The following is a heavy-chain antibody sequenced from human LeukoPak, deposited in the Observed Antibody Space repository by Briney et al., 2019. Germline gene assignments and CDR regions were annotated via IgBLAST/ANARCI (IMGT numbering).Heavy chain of an antibody. V-gene: IGHV4-59*08. CDR2: INYSGST. J-gene: IGHJ4*02. D-gene: IGHD5-18*01. Sequence: SETLSLTCTVSGGSISGYYWCWIRQPPGKGLEWIGYINYSGSTYYSPSLKSRVTISEDTSENQCSLRLSSVTAADTAVYYCARLGDTARIDYWGQGTLVTVSS. CDR1: GGSISGYY. CDR3: ARLGDTARIDY.